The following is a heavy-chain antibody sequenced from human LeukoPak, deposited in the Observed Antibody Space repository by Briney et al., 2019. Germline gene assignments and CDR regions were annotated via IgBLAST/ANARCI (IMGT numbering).Heavy chain of an antibody. V-gene: IGHV3-30*03. Sequence: GGSLRLCCAASGFTFSSYGMHWVRQAPGKGLEWVALITYDGYYKYYSDSVKGRFTISSDTSKNTLYLQMNSLRAEDTAVYYCARDLSPVVRASPMGYWGQGTLVTVSS. J-gene: IGHJ4*02. D-gene: IGHD3-10*01. CDR3: ARDLSPVVRASPMGY. CDR2: ITYDGYYK. CDR1: GFTFSSYG.